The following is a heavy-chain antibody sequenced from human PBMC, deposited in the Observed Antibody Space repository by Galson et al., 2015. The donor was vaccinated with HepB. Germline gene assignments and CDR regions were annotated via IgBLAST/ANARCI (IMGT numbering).Heavy chain of an antibody. CDR2: IYYSGST. J-gene: IGHJ4*02. CDR3: ARASGPLYSSSWYVIPR. Sequence: TLSLTCTVSGGSISSGGYYWSWIRQHPGKGLEWIGYIYYSGSTYYNPSLKSRVTISVDTSKNQFSLKLSSVTAADTAVYYCARASGPLYSSSWYVIPRWGQGTLVTVSS. V-gene: IGHV4-31*03. CDR1: GGSISSGGYY. D-gene: IGHD6-13*01.